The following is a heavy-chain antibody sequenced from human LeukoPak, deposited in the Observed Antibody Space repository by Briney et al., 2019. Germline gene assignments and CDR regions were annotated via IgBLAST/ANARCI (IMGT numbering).Heavy chain of an antibody. J-gene: IGHJ4*02. CDR3: AKRNSSGYYYFDY. V-gene: IGHV3-23*01. D-gene: IGHD3-22*01. Sequence: GGSLRLSCEASGFTFSSYAMSWVRQAPGKGLEWVSAISGSGGSTYYADSEKGRFTISRDNSKNTLYLQMNSLRAEDTAVYYCAKRNSSGYYYFDYWGQGTLVTASS. CDR2: ISGSGGST. CDR1: GFTFSSYA.